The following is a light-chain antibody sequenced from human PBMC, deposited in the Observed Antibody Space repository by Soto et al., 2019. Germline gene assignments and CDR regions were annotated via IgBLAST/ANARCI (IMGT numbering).Light chain of an antibody. V-gene: IGLV2-14*01. CDR1: SSDVGGYNY. CDR2: DVS. CDR3: SSYTSSSTPWV. Sequence: QSALTQPASGSGSPGQSITISCTGTSSDVGGYNYVSWYQQHPGKAPKLMIYDVSNRPSGVSNRFSGSKSGNTASLTISGLQAEDEADYYCSSYTSSSTPWVFGGGTQLTVL. J-gene: IGLJ3*02.